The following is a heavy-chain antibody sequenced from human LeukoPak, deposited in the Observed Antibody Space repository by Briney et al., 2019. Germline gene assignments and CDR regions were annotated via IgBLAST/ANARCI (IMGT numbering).Heavy chain of an antibody. V-gene: IGHV3-23*01. CDR3: AKNWVASSWFNWFDP. J-gene: IGHJ5*02. CDR2: ISGSAGGT. CDR1: GFTFDDYG. Sequence: GGSLRLSCAASGFTFDDYGMSWVRQAPGKGLEWVSSISGSAGGTYYADSVKGRFTISRDNSKNTLYLQMHSLRAEDTAVYYCAKNWVASSWFNWFDPWGQGTLVTVSS. D-gene: IGHD6-13*01.